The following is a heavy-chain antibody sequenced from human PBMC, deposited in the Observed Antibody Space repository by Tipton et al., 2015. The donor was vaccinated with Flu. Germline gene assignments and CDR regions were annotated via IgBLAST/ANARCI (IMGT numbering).Heavy chain of an antibody. CDR2: IYFTRST. CDR1: GGSISSHY. J-gene: IGHJ4*02. Sequence: TLSLTCTVSGGSISSHYWSWSRQPPGKGLEWIGYIYFTRSTNYNPSLKSRVTISVDMSKNQFSLRLTSVAAADTAVYYCARGGGSPSYWGQGTLVTVSS. V-gene: IGHV4-59*11. CDR3: ARGGGSPSY. D-gene: IGHD2-15*01.